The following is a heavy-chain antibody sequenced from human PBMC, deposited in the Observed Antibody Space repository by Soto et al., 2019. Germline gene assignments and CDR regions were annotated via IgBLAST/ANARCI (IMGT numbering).Heavy chain of an antibody. CDR2: IYHTVNT. Sequence: PSETLSLTCTVSGGSISGKIDYWVWIRQAPGKGPELVGYIYHTVNTNYNPALKSRVTISMDTSENQLSLQLSSVTAADTAVYYCARLQYTVVTALDIWGQGTMVTVSS. CDR3: ARLQYTVVTALDI. V-gene: IGHV4-61*05. CDR1: GGSISGKIDY. D-gene: IGHD2-15*01. J-gene: IGHJ3*02.